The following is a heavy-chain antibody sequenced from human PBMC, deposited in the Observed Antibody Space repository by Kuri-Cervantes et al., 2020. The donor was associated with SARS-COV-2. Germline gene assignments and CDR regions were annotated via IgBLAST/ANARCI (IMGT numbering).Heavy chain of an antibody. J-gene: IGHJ4*02. CDR3: ASSLVDYFDY. CDR1: GFPFSSYA. Sequence: GESLKISCVASGFPFSSYAMHWVRQAPGKGLEWVAVISYDGSNKYYADSVKGRFTISRDNSKNTLYLQMNSLRAEDTAVYYCASSLVDYFDYWGQGTLVTVSS. D-gene: IGHD1-26*01. V-gene: IGHV3-30-3*01. CDR2: ISYDGSNK.